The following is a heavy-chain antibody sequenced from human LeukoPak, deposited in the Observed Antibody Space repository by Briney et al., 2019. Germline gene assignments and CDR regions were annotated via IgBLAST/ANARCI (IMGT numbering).Heavy chain of an antibody. Sequence: SVKVSCKASGGTFSSYAISWVRQAPGQGLEWMGGIIPIFGTANYAQKFQGRVTITTDESTSTAYMELSCLRSEDTAVYYCAREASSGRSLKGNFDYWGQGTLVTVSS. CDR3: AREASSGRSLKGNFDY. CDR2: IIPIFGTA. J-gene: IGHJ4*02. V-gene: IGHV1-69*05. D-gene: IGHD6-19*01. CDR1: GGTFSSYA.